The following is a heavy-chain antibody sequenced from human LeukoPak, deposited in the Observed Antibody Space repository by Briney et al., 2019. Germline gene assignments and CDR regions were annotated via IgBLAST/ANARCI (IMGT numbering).Heavy chain of an antibody. Sequence: PGGSLRLSCAASGFTFSNAWMNWVRQAPGKGLEWVGRIKSKTEGGRTDYAAPVKGRFTISRDDSKNTLYLQMNSLKTEDTAVYYCTTALYYYTSGGAFDIWGQGTMVTVPS. CDR2: IKSKTEGGRT. CDR3: TTALYYYTSGGAFDI. V-gene: IGHV3-15*01. J-gene: IGHJ3*02. D-gene: IGHD3-10*01. CDR1: GFTFSNAW.